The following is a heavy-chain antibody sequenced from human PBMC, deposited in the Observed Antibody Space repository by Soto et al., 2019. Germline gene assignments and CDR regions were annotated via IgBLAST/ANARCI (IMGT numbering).Heavy chain of an antibody. CDR3: ARGGRQAPVTSAFDY. D-gene: IGHD3-16*01. CDR2: VSHDGRNT. CDR1: GFTFSDYA. J-gene: IGHJ4*02. Sequence: VQLVESGGGVVQPGRSLRLSCAASGFTFSDYAMHWVRQAPGKGLEWVAVVSHDGRNTHYAYSVKGRITISRDRSKNTVSLEMTSLGAEDTAVDYCARGGRQAPVTSAFDYWGQGARVTVSS. V-gene: IGHV3-30*03.